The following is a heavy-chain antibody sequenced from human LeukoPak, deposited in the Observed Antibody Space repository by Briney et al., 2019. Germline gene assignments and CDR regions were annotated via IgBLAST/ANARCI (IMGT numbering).Heavy chain of an antibody. D-gene: IGHD1-14*01. V-gene: IGHV4-34*01. CDR3: ARLASRSPMDY. CDR1: GGSVTDYY. CDR2: IYHSGST. Sequence: SETLSLTCAVFGGSVTDYYWNWIRQPPGKGLEWIGQIYHSGSTNYNSSLESRVSMSVDTSKNQFSLNLTSVTAADTAVYYCARLASRSPMDYWGQGTLVTVSS. J-gene: IGHJ4*02.